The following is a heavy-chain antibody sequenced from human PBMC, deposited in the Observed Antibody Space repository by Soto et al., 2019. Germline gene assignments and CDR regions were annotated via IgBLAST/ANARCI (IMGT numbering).Heavy chain of an antibody. J-gene: IGHJ4*02. Sequence: GGSLRLSCAASGFTFSSYGMHWVRQAPGKGLEWVAVIWYDGSNKYYADSVKGRFTISRDNSKNTLYLQMNSLRAEDTAVYYWPRGSGKNYYDSSPPYYFAYGGRGPRVTAPS. CDR2: IWYDGSNK. CDR1: GFTFSSYG. D-gene: IGHD3-22*01. V-gene: IGHV3-33*01. CDR3: PRGSGKNYYDSSPPYYFAY.